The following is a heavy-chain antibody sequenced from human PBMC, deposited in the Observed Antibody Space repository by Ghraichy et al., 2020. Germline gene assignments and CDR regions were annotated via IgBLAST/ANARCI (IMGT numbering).Heavy chain of an antibody. V-gene: IGHV3-7*03. J-gene: IGHJ4*02. CDR3: ACPEYRTSGGGHAGFDY. CDR1: GFTFSSYW. D-gene: IGHD6-6*01. Sequence: GGSLRLSCAASGFTFSSYWMSWVRQAPGKGLEWVANIKQDGSNKFYVDSVKGRFIISRDNPKNSLYLQMDSLRAEDTAVYYCACPEYRTSGGGHAGFDYWGQGTLVTVSS. CDR2: IKQDGSNK.